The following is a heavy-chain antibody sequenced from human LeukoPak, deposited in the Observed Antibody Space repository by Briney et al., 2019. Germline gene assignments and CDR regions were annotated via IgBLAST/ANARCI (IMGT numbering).Heavy chain of an antibody. D-gene: IGHD3-16*02. V-gene: IGHV1-69*13. J-gene: IGHJ3*02. CDR1: GGTFSSYA. CDR3: ASMITFGGVIANHFPKNAFDI. CDR2: IIPIFGTA. Sequence: SVKVSCKASGGTFSSYAISWVRQAPGQGLEWMGGIIPIFGTANYAQKFQGRVTITADESTSTAYMELSSLRSEDTAVYYCASMITFGGVIANHFPKNAFDIWGQGTMVTVSS.